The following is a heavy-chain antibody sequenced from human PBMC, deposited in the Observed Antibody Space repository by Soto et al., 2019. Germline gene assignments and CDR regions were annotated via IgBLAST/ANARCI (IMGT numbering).Heavy chain of an antibody. D-gene: IGHD2-2*01. J-gene: IGHJ6*02. CDR2: MNPNSGNT. CDR3: AREIVVVPAADFYYYYGMDV. Sequence: ASVKVSCKASGYTFTSYDINWVRQATGQGLEWMGWMNPNSGNTGYAQKFQGRVTMTRNTSISTAYMELSSLRSEDTAVYYCAREIVVVPAADFYYYYGMDVWGQGTTVTVSS. V-gene: IGHV1-8*01. CDR1: GYTFTSYD.